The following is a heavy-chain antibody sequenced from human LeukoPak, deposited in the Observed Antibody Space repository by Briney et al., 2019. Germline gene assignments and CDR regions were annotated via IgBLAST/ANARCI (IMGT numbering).Heavy chain of an antibody. J-gene: IGHJ4*02. V-gene: IGHV3-23*01. CDR1: GFTFSSYG. D-gene: IGHD4-17*01. CDR3: AKDRYGDYVAYFDH. CDR2: ISGGGGST. Sequence: GGSVILSCAASGFTFSSYGMSWVRQAPGKGLEWVSAISGGGGSTYYADSVKGRFTISRDNSKNTLYLQMNSLRAEDTAVYYCAKDRYGDYVAYFDHWGQGTLVTVSS.